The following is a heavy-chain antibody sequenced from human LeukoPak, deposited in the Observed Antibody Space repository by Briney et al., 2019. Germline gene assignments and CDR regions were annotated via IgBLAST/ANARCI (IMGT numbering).Heavy chain of an antibody. Sequence: GGSLRLSCAVSGFTFSSYSMNWVRQAPGKGLEWVSSISSSSTYIYYADSVKGRFTISRDNAKNSLFLQMSSLRAEDTAVYYCARDLQQLRHAFDIWGQGTMVTVSS. V-gene: IGHV3-21*01. J-gene: IGHJ3*02. CDR3: ARDLQQLRHAFDI. CDR1: GFTFSSYS. CDR2: ISSSSTYI. D-gene: IGHD6-13*01.